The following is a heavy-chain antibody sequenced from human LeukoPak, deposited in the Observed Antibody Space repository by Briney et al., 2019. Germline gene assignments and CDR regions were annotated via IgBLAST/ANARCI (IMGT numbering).Heavy chain of an antibody. Sequence: ASVKVSCKASGYTFTSFDINWVRQATGQGLEWMGWMNPNSGNTGYAQKFQGRVTMTRNTSISTAYMELSSLRSEDTAVYYCAKDLWGSFGQWLEGDAFDIWGQGTMVTVSS. V-gene: IGHV1-8*01. J-gene: IGHJ3*02. D-gene: IGHD6-19*01. CDR1: GYTFTSFD. CDR3: AKDLWGSFGQWLEGDAFDI. CDR2: MNPNSGNT.